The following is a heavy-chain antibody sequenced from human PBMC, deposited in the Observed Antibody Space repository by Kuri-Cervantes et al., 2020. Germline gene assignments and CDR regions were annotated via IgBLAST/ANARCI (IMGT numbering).Heavy chain of an antibody. J-gene: IGHJ4*02. CDR1: GGTFSSYT. D-gene: IGHD3-22*01. CDR3: ASRYYDSSPLAPFDY. V-gene: IGHV1-69*13. CDR2: IIPVFDAP. Sequence: SVKVSCKASGGTFSSYTISWVRQALGQGLEWVGGIIPVFDAPHYAQKFQGRVTITADESTSTAYMELSSLRSEDTAVYYCASRYYDSSPLAPFDYWGQGTLVTVSS.